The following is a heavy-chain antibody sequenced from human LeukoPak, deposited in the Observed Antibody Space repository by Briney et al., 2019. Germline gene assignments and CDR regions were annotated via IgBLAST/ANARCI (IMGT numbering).Heavy chain of an antibody. CDR2: INHSGST. V-gene: IGHV4-34*01. D-gene: IGHD6-19*01. CDR3: ARHVSVAVTNFFDY. Sequence: SETLSLTCAVYGGSLSGYYWSWIRQPPGKGLEWIGEINHSGSTNYNPSLKSRVTISVDTSKNQFSLKLSSVTAADTAVYYCARHVSVAVTNFFDYWGQGTLVTVSS. J-gene: IGHJ4*02. CDR1: GGSLSGYY.